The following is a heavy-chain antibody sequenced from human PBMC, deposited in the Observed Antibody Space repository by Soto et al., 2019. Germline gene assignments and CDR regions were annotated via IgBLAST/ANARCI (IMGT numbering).Heavy chain of an antibody. CDR1: GGTFSSYA. CDR2: IIPIFGTA. V-gene: IGHV1-69*12. Sequence: QVQLVQSGAEVKKPGSSVKVSCKASGGTFSSYAISWVRQAPGQGLEWMGGIIPIFGTANYAQKFQGRVTIPADESTSTGHMERSSLSSENTAGYYCARQYGGGWPREDWYFDLWGRGTLVTVS. D-gene: IGHD6-19*01. CDR3: ARQYGGGWPREDWYFDL. J-gene: IGHJ2*01.